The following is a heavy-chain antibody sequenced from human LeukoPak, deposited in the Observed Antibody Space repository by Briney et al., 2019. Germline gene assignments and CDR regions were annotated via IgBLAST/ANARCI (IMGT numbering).Heavy chain of an antibody. CDR3: AKLSLSGRSQSADY. CDR2: ISYDGSIK. V-gene: IGHV3-30-3*02. D-gene: IGHD3-10*01. CDR1: GFTFSNYA. Sequence: GGSLRLSCAASGFTFSNYAIHWVRQAPGKGLEWVAVISYDGSIKYYADSVKGRFTISRDNSKNTLFLQTNSLRAEDTAVYYCAKLSLSGRSQSADYWGQGTLVTVSS. J-gene: IGHJ4*02.